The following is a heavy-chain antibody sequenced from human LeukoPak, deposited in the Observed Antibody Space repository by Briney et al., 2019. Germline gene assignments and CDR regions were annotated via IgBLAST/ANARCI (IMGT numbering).Heavy chain of an antibody. V-gene: IGHV4-59*01. D-gene: IGHD4-11*01. CDR1: GGSISSYY. Sequence: PSESLSLTCTVSGGSISSYYWSWIRQPPGKGLKCIGYIYYSGSTNYNPSLKSRVTISVDTSKNQFSLKLSPVTAADTAVDYCARGMTTESDWGQGTLVTVSS. CDR3: ARGMTTESD. J-gene: IGHJ4*02. CDR2: IYYSGST.